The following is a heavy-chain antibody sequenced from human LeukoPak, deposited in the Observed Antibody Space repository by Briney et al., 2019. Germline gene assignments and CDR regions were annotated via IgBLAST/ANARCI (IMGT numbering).Heavy chain of an antibody. CDR2: VKADRSEK. V-gene: IGHV3-7*01. CDR3: ARNPNSGYSYIDH. J-gene: IGHJ4*02. D-gene: IGHD3-16*02. Sequence: GGSLRLSCEASGFNFDNCWMGWVLQAPGKGLEWVANVKADRSEKQYVESVKGRFTISRDNAKNSLYLQMNNLRAEDTAVYYCARNPNSGYSYIDHWGRGTLVIVSS. CDR1: GFNFDNCW.